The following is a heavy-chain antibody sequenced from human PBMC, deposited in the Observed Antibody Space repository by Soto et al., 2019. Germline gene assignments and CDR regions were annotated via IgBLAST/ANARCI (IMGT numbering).Heavy chain of an antibody. CDR1: GYTFTSYG. Sequence: ASVKVSCKASGYTFTSYGISWVRQAPGQGLEWMGWISAYNGNTNYAQKLQGRVTMTTDISTSTAYMELRSLRSEDTAVYYCATGVYYDSSGYPSLAWFDPWGQGALVTVSS. CDR3: ATGVYYDSSGYPSLAWFDP. J-gene: IGHJ5*02. CDR2: ISAYNGNT. V-gene: IGHV1-18*04. D-gene: IGHD3-22*01.